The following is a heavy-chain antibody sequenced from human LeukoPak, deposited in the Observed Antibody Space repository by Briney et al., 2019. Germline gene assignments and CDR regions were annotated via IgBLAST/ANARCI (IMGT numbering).Heavy chain of an antibody. V-gene: IGHV3-48*04. CDR1: GFTFSSYN. Sequence: GGSLRLSCAASGFTFSSYNMKWVRQAPGEGLEWVSYISSSSSTIYYTDTVKGRFTISRDNAKNSLYLQMNSLRAEDTAVYYCAFGGGTTGLFDFWGQGTLVTVSS. CDR2: ISSSSSTI. J-gene: IGHJ4*02. CDR3: AFGGGTTGLFDF. D-gene: IGHD1-1*01.